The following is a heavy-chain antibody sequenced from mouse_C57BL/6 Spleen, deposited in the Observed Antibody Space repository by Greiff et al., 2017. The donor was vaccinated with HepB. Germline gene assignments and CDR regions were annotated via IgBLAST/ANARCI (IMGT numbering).Heavy chain of an antibody. J-gene: IGHJ4*01. D-gene: IGHD2-1*01. CDR2: INPNNGGT. Sequence: EVQLQQSGPELVKPGASVKISCKASGYTFTDYYMNWVKQSHGKSLEWIGDINPNNGGTSYNQKFKGKATLTVDKSSSTAYMELRSLTSEDSAVYYGAGDYGNYEGMDYWGQGTSVTVSS. V-gene: IGHV1-26*01. CDR3: AGDYGNYEGMDY. CDR1: GYTFTDYY.